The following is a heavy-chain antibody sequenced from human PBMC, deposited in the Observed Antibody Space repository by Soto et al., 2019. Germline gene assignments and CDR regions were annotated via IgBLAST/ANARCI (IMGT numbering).Heavy chain of an antibody. Sequence: LRLSCAASGFTFSSYGMSWVRQAPGKGLEWVSSISGSGGSTYYADSVKGRFTISRDNSKNTLYLQMNSLRAEDTAVYYCAKASAPGGTYFPLWFWGQGTLVTVSS. CDR1: GFTFSSYG. D-gene: IGHD1-26*01. CDR2: ISGSGGST. V-gene: IGHV3-23*01. CDR3: AKASAPGGTYFPLWF. J-gene: IGHJ4*02.